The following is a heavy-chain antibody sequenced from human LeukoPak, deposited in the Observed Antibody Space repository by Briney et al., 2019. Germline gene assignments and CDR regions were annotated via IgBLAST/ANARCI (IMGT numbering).Heavy chain of an antibody. CDR1: GGSISSYY. V-gene: IGHV4-4*07. D-gene: IGHD1-26*01. CDR2: IYTSGST. CDR3: ARTARSYPPSKAFDI. J-gene: IGHJ3*02. Sequence: SETLSLTCTVSGGSISSYYWSWIRQPAGKGLEWIGRIYTSGSTNYNPSLKSRVTMSVDTSKNQFSLKLSSVTAAGTAVYYCARTARSYPPSKAFDIWGQGTMVTVSS.